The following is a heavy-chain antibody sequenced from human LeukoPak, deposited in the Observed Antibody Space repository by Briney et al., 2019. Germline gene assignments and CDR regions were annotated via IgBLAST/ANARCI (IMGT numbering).Heavy chain of an antibody. J-gene: IGHJ4*02. V-gene: IGHV3-23*01. Sequence: GGSLRLSCAASGFTFSSYAMSWVRQAPGKGLEWVSTMSGSGGSTYYADSVKGRFTISRDNSKNTLSLQMTSLRAEDTAVYYCAKENPVGGTNYFDYWGQGTLVTVPS. D-gene: IGHD1-26*01. CDR2: MSGSGGST. CDR1: GFTFSSYA. CDR3: AKENPVGGTNYFDY.